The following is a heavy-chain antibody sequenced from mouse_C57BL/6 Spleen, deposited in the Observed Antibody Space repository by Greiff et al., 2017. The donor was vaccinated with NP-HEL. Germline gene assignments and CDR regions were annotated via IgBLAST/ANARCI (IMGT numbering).Heavy chain of an antibody. CDR2: INPNNGGT. CDR1: GYTFTDYN. V-gene: IGHV1-18*01. CDR3: ARRSIAYYFDY. D-gene: IGHD2-12*01. Sequence: EVQLQQSGPELVKPGASVKIPCKASGYTFTDYNMDWVKQSHGKSLEWIGDINPNNGGTIYNQKFKGKATLTVDKSSSTAYMELRSLTSEDTAVYYCARRSIAYYFDYWGKGTTLTVSS. J-gene: IGHJ2*01.